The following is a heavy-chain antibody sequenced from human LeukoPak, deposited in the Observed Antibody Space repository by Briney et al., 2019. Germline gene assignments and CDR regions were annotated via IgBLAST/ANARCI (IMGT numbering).Heavy chain of an antibody. Sequence: GGSLRLSCAASGFTFSSYSMNWVRQAPGKGLEWVSSISSSSYIYYADSVKGRFTISRDNAKNSLYLQMNSLRAEDTAVYYCARASFVFSDASDIWGQGTMVTVSS. J-gene: IGHJ3*02. D-gene: IGHD6-6*01. CDR3: ARASFVFSDASDI. CDR2: ISSSSYI. V-gene: IGHV3-21*01. CDR1: GFTFSSYS.